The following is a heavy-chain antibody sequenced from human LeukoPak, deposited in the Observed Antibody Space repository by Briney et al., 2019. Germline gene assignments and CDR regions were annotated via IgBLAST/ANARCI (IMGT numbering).Heavy chain of an antibody. D-gene: IGHD2-2*01. CDR2: ISSSGSTI. Sequence: GGSLRLSCAASGFTFSDYYMTWIRQAPGKGLEWVSYISSSGSTIYYADSVKGRFTISRDNAKNSLFLQMNSLRAEDTAVYYCARGHTSSWALDIWGQGTVVTVS. CDR3: ARGHTSSWALDI. CDR1: GFTFSDYY. J-gene: IGHJ3*02. V-gene: IGHV3-11*04.